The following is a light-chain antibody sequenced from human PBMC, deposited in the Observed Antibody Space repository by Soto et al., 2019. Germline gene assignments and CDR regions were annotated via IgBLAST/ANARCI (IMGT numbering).Light chain of an antibody. Sequence: DIVLTQSPATLSFSPGERDTLSCRASQSVSSYLAWYQQKPGQAPRLLIYDASNRATGIPARFSGSGSGTDFTLTISSLEPEDFAVYYCQQRSNWRVTFGQGTQLEIK. J-gene: IGKJ5*01. CDR3: QQRSNWRVT. CDR1: QSVSSY. V-gene: IGKV3-11*01. CDR2: DAS.